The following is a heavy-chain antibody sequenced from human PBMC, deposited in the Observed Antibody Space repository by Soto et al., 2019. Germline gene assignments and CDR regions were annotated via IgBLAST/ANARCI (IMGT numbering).Heavy chain of an antibody. CDR1: GGSLTTRGYY. CDR3: ARTKCSGGSCYSWSLDY. J-gene: IGHJ4*02. CDR2: MYYSESN. Sequence: TRSPACTVSGGSLTTRGYYWNWIHQLPGKGLEWIGYMYYSESNYYNPSLKSRVSISLDTTKNQFALKLSFVTAADTAMYYCARTKCSGGSCYSWSLDYWGQGTPVTVSS. V-gene: IGHV4-31*03. D-gene: IGHD2-15*01.